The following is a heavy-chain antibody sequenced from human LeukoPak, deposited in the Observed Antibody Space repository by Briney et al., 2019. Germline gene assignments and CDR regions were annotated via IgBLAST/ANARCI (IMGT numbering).Heavy chain of an antibody. CDR1: GGSISSYY. CDR2: IYYSGST. Sequence: SETLSLTCTVSGGSISSYYWSWIRRPPGKGLEWIGYIYYSGSTNYNPSLKSRVTISVDTSKNQFSLKLSSVTAADTAVYYCARVKGSSSPIDYWGQGTLVTVSS. CDR3: ARVKGSSSPIDY. D-gene: IGHD6-6*01. J-gene: IGHJ4*02. V-gene: IGHV4-59*01.